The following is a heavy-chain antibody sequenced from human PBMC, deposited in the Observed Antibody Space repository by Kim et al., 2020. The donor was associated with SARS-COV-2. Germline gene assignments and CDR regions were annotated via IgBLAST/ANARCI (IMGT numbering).Heavy chain of an antibody. Sequence: GSTNYNPSLKSRVTISVDTSKNQFSLKLSSVTAADTAVYYCSIAAAGRDYWGQGTLVTVSS. D-gene: IGHD6-13*01. CDR2: GST. J-gene: IGHJ4*02. CDR3: SIAAAGRDY. V-gene: IGHV4-34*01.